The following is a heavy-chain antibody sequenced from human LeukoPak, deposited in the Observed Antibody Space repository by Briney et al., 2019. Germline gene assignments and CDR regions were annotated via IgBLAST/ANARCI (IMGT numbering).Heavy chain of an antibody. CDR2: IYHSGST. J-gene: IGHJ3*02. Sequence: ASETLSLTCTVSGGSISSGGYYWSWIRQPPGKGLEWIGYIYHSGSTYYNPSLKSRVTISVDRSKNQFSLKLSSVTAADTAMYYCARPLEGGVTHVDAFDIWGQGTMVTVSS. V-gene: IGHV4-30-2*01. CDR1: GGSISSGGYY. D-gene: IGHD2-21*02. CDR3: ARPLEGGVTHVDAFDI.